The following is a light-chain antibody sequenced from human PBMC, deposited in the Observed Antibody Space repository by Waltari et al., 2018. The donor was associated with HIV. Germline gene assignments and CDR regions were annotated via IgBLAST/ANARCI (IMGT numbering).Light chain of an antibody. J-gene: IGLJ2*01. CDR1: NSAIGGYNY. V-gene: IGLV2-8*01. CDR2: EVT. Sequence: QSALTQPPSASGSPGQSVTLPCTGPNSAIGGYNYVSWYQHHPGKAPKLVISEVTKRPSGVPDRFSGSKSGTTASLTVAGLQAEDEADYYCSSYADRNGFYVVFGGGTRLTVL. CDR3: SSYADRNGFYVV.